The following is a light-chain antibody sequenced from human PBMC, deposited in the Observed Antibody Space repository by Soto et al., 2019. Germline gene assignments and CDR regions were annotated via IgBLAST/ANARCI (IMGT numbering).Light chain of an antibody. CDR2: GNS. CDR1: SSNIGAGYD. J-gene: IGLJ1*01. CDR3: RSYDSSRSYV. V-gene: IGLV1-40*01. Sequence: QSVLTQPPSVSGAPGQRVTISCTGSSSNIGAGYDVHWYQQLPGTAPKLLIYGNSNRPSGVPDRFSGSKSGTSASLAITGLQGEDEVVYYCRSYDSSRSYVFGTGTKVTVL.